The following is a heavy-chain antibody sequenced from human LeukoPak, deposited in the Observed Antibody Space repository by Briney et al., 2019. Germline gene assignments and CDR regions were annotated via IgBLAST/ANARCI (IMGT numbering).Heavy chain of an antibody. CDR2: ISYDGSNK. V-gene: IGHV3-30-3*01. J-gene: IGHJ2*01. D-gene: IGHD5-18*01. CDR1: GFTCSSYA. CDR3: ARVPVGYSYGLDDWYFDL. Sequence: PGRSLRLSCAASGFTCSSYAMHWVRQAPGKGQEWVAVISYDGSNKYYADSVKGRFTISRDNSKNTLYLQMNSLRAEDTAVYYCARVPVGYSYGLDDWYFDLWGRGTLVTVSS.